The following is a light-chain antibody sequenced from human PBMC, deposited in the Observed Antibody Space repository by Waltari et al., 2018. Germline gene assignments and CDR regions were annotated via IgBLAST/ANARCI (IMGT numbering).Light chain of an antibody. CDR2: YND. V-gene: IGLV1-47*02. Sequence: QSVLTQPPSASEAARKSVTISCSGSSSNIGSNSVSWYQQLPGTAPKLLIYYNDQRASGVSDRFSGSNSGTSASLAISGLQTEDEADYYCAAWDDSLSGPVFGGGTRLTVL. J-gene: IGLJ2*01. CDR3: AAWDDSLSGPV. CDR1: SSNIGSNS.